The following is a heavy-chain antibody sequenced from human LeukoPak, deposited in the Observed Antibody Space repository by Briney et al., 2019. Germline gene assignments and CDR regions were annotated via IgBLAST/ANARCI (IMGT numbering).Heavy chain of an antibody. Sequence: GASVKVSCKAFGYTFTSNYMHWVRQAPGQGAEWMGVISPSGGSTTYAQKFQGRVTLTRDMSTSTVYMELSSLRSEDTAVYYCARVSGIAAAGPSPYDYWGQGTLVTVSS. CDR3: ARVSGIAAAGPSPYDY. V-gene: IGHV1-46*01. D-gene: IGHD6-13*01. CDR2: ISPSGGST. J-gene: IGHJ4*02. CDR1: GYTFTSNY.